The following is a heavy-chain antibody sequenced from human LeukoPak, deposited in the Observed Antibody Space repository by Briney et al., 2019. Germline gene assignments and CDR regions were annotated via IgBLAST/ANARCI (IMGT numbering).Heavy chain of an antibody. J-gene: IGHJ4*02. Sequence: ASVKVSCKASGYTFTTYDFNWIRQASGQGLEWMGWMNPKTGKAGYAQKFQGRVTMTRNTSISTAYLELSSLRPEDTAMYYCARAAGCNGGNCYYGVDSWGQGTLVTVSS. V-gene: IGHV1-8*01. D-gene: IGHD2-21*01. CDR1: GYTFTTYD. CDR2: MNPKTGKA. CDR3: ARAAGCNGGNCYYGVDS.